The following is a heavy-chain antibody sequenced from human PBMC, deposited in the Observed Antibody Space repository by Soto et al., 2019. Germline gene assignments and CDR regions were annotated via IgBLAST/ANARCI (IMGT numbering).Heavy chain of an antibody. V-gene: IGHV3-23*01. J-gene: IGHJ5*02. CDR2: ISNSGGRT. Sequence: EVQLLESGGGFVQPGGSLRLSCVVSGFTFRTYAMTWVRQAPGKGLEWVSFISNSGGRTNYADSVRGRFTTSRDNSKNTLELQMNSLRAEDTALYYCAKGHASGSWGPGTQVTVSS. CDR1: GFTFRTYA. CDR3: AKGHASGS. D-gene: IGHD6-25*01.